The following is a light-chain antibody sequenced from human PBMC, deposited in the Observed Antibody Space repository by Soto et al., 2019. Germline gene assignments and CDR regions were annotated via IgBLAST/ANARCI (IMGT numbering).Light chain of an antibody. V-gene: IGKV1-5*03. CDR2: KAS. Sequence: DIQMTQSPSTLSASVGDSVTITCRASQSISDYLAWYQQIPGKAPKLLIYKASGLDSGVPSRFSGSGSGTEFTLTISSLQPDDSATYYCQQYNDYSPLTFGGGTKVEIK. CDR1: QSISDY. J-gene: IGKJ4*01. CDR3: QQYNDYSPLT.